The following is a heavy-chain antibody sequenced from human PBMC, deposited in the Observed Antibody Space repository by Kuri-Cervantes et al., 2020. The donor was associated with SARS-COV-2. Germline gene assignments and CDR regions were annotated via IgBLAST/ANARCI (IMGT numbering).Heavy chain of an antibody. J-gene: IGHJ6*03. CDR2: VDPEDGET. Sequence: ASVTVSRKVSGYTLTELCMHWVRQAPGKGLEWVGGVDPEDGETIYEQKFQGRVTMTEETSTETAYMEQSSLGSEDTAVYYYGATPLAVARMYYYYYYMDVWGKGTTVTVSS. V-gene: IGHV1-24*01. D-gene: IGHD6-13*01. CDR3: GATPLAVARMYYYYYYMDV. CDR1: GYTLTELC.